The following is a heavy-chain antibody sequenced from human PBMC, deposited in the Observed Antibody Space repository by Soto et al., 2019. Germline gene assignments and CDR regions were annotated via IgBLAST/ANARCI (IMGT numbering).Heavy chain of an antibody. CDR1: GFTFSSYG. Sequence: QVQLGESWGGVVQTGGSLRLSCAASGFTFSSYGFHWVRQAPGKGLEWVSVIWYDGSKEYYADSVKSRFTISSDKPKDTRNLQINTLRSEAMAMYHCTRDAGTKSYCFDSSGQRTHVTVSS. CDR2: IWYDGSKE. J-gene: IGHJ4*02. V-gene: IGHV3-33*01. D-gene: IGHD1-26*01. CDR3: TRDAGTKSYCFDS.